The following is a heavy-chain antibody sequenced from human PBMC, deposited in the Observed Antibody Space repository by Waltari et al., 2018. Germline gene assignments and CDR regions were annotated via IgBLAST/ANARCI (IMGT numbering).Heavy chain of an antibody. Sequence: EVQLLESGGGLVQPGGSLRLSCAASGFTFSSYAMSWVRQAPGKVLEWVSAISGSGGSTYYADSVKGRFTISRDNSKNTLYLQMNSLRAEDTAVYYCAKVRQLLWFGSLDYYFDYWGQGTLVTVSS. CDR1: GFTFSSYA. V-gene: IGHV3-23*01. J-gene: IGHJ4*02. D-gene: IGHD3-10*01. CDR3: AKVRQLLWFGSLDYYFDY. CDR2: ISGSGGST.